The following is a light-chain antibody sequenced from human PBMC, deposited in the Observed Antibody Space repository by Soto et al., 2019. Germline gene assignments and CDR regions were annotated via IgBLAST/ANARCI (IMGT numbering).Light chain of an antibody. CDR2: DAS. CDR3: QQYNRCSYT. CDR1: QSINSW. Sequence: DIQMTQSPSTLSASVGDRVIITCRASQSINSWLAWYQQRPGKAPKLLIYDASSLESGVPSRFSGSGSGTEFTLAISSLETEDLAGYYCQQYNRCSYTFGQGTKLEIK. V-gene: IGKV1-5*01. J-gene: IGKJ2*01.